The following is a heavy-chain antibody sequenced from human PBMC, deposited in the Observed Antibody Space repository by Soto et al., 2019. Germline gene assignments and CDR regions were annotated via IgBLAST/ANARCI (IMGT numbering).Heavy chain of an antibody. V-gene: IGHV3-11*01. CDR2: ITSASAV. CDR3: ARDRRTGTPLNYYYGMDV. CDR1: GFIFSDYY. J-gene: IGHJ6*02. D-gene: IGHD1-7*01. Sequence: PGGSLRLSCAASGFIFSDYYLSWIRQAPGKGLEWVSYITSASAVYYTDSVKGRFTISRDNAKNSLFLQMNNLRAEDTAVYYCARDRRTGTPLNYYYGMDVWGQGTTVTVSS.